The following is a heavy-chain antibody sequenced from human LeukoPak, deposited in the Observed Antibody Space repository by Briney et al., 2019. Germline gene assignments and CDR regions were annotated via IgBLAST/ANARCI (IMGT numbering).Heavy chain of an antibody. CDR1: GFTFGDYA. D-gene: IGHD3-22*01. CDR2: IRSKAYGGTT. Sequence: GGSLRLSCAASGFTFGDYAMSWVRQAPREVLEWVGFIRSKAYGGTTEYAASVKGRFTISRDDSKSIAYLQMNSLKTEDTAVYYCTRAATYYYDSSGCYPDYWGQGTLVTVSS. V-gene: IGHV3-49*04. J-gene: IGHJ4*02. CDR3: TRAATYYYDSSGCYPDY.